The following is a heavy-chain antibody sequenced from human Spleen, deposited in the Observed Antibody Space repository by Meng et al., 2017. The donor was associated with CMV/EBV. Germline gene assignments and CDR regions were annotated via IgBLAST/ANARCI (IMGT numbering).Heavy chain of an antibody. CDR1: SYA. V-gene: IGHV3-30*04. CDR3: ARDRRKYGDFYLAPRSGLDP. J-gene: IGHJ5*02. D-gene: IGHD2-21*02. Sequence: SYAMHWVRRSPGKGLAWVGVISYDGGNAYYTDSVQGRFTISRDSSNNTLYLQLSSLRAEDTAVYYCARDRRKYGDFYLAPRSGLDPWGQGTLVTVSS. CDR2: ISYDGGNA.